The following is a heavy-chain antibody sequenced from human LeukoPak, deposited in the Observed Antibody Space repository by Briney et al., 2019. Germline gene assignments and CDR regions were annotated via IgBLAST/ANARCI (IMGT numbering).Heavy chain of an antibody. Sequence: ASVKVSCKTSGYSFTTYSIHWVRQAPGQGLEWMGIINPKGDITTYARRFQGRVTMTSDTSTATVYMELSGLRSEDTAIYYCARKWSSRDWFDPWGQGTLLTVSS. CDR2: INPKGDIT. V-gene: IGHV1-46*01. CDR1: GYSFTTYS. J-gene: IGHJ5*02. CDR3: ARKWSSRDWFDP. D-gene: IGHD2-8*01.